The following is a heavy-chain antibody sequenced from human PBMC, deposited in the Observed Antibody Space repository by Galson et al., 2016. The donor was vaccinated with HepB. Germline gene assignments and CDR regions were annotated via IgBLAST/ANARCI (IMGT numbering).Heavy chain of an antibody. CDR3: ARDRRSGSYGDDFHI. J-gene: IGHJ3*02. CDR2: ISYDGSNK. V-gene: IGHV3-30*03. Sequence: SLRLSCAASGFTFSSYGMHWVRQAPGKGLEWVALISYDGSNKKYADSVKGRFTISRDNSKKTLYLQMNSLRAEDTAVYYCARDRRSGSYGDDFHIWGQGTMVTVSS. CDR1: GFTFSSYG. D-gene: IGHD1-26*01.